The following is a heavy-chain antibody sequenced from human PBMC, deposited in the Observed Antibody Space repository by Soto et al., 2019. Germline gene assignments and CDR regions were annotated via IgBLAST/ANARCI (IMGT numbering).Heavy chain of an antibody. CDR1: GYTITSNG. CDR3: ARGSSGWWENWFDP. CDR2: ISAYNGNT. J-gene: IGHJ5*02. Sequence: ASVKLSCKDSGYTITSNGISWVRQAPGQGLEWMGWISAYNGNTNYAQKLQGRVTMTTDTSTSTAYMELRSLRSDDTAVYYCARGSSGWWENWFDPWGQGTLVTVSS. D-gene: IGHD6-19*01. V-gene: IGHV1-18*01.